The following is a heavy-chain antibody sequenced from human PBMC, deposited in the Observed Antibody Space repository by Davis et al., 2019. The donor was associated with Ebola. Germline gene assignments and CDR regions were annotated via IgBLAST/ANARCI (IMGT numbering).Heavy chain of an antibody. J-gene: IGHJ2*01. CDR3: ARGRYFDSGDYVTGFWYFDL. D-gene: IGHD4-17*01. Sequence: SETLSLTCAVYVGSFNGYYWTWIRQPPGKGLEWIGEINHSGSAKYNPSLKNQVTMSVDTSKNQFSLKLTSVTAADTAVYYCARGRYFDSGDYVTGFWYFDLWGRGTPVTVSS. V-gene: IGHV4-34*01. CDR1: VGSFNGYY. CDR2: INHSGSA.